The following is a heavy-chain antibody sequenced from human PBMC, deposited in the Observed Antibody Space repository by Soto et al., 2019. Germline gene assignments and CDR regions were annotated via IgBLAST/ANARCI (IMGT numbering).Heavy chain of an antibody. J-gene: IGHJ4*02. CDR2: ISGSGGST. CDR1: GFTFSSYA. V-gene: IGHV3-23*01. D-gene: IGHD1-26*01. Sequence: EGQLLESGGGLVQPGGSLRLSCAASGFTFSSYAMRWVRQAPVKGLEWVSAISGSGGSTYYADSVKGRFTISRDNSKNTLYRQMNSLRAEDTAVYYCARRGSGSYYDYWGQGTLVTVSS. CDR3: ARRGSGSYYDY.